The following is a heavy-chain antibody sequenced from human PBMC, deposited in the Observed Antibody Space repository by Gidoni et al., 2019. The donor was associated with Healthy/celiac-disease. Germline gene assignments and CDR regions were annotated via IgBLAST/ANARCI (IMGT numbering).Heavy chain of an antibody. V-gene: IGHV3-73*01. J-gene: IGHJ4*02. D-gene: IGHD3-9*01. CDR3: TRDYDILTGYQY. CDR1: GFTFSGSA. Sequence: EVQLVESGGGLVQPGGSLKLSCAASGFTFSGSAMHWVRQASGKGLEWVGRIRSKANSYATAYAASVKGRFTISSDDSKNTAYLQMNSLKTEDTAVYYCTRDYDILTGYQYWGQGTLVTVSS. CDR2: IRSKANSYAT.